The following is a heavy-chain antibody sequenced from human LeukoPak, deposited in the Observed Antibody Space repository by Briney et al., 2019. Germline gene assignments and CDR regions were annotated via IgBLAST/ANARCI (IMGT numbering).Heavy chain of an antibody. V-gene: IGHV1-46*01. J-gene: IGHJ4*02. D-gene: IGHD1-26*01. CDR3: HLSGSWNFDY. Sequence: ASVKVSCKASGYTFTNYYMHWMRQAPGQGLEWMGIINPSGGSTSYAQKFQGRVTMTRDTSTSTAYMELSSLRSEDTAVYYCHLSGSWNFDYWGQGTLVTVSS. CDR1: GYTFTNYY. CDR2: INPSGGST.